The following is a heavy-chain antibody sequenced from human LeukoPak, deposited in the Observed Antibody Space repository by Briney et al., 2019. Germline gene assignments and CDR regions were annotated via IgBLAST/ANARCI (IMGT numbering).Heavy chain of an antibody. D-gene: IGHD1-1*01. CDR3: ARGPIWSDAFDV. Sequence: SQTLSLTCAISGDSVSSISATWNWIRQSPSRGLEWLGRTYYRSKWYNDYTVSVNSRITINPDTSKNQFSLHLNSVPAEDTAVYFCARGPIWSDAFDVWGQGTMVTVSS. J-gene: IGHJ3*01. CDR1: GDSVSSISAT. V-gene: IGHV6-1*01. CDR2: TYYRSKWYN.